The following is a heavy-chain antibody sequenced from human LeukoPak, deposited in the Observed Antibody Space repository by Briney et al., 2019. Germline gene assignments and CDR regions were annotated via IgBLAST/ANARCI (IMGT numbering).Heavy chain of an antibody. D-gene: IGHD3-10*01. CDR2: IYYSGST. J-gene: IGHJ5*02. Sequence: PSETLSLTCTVSGGSISSSSYSWGWVRQPPGKGLEWIGSIYYSGSTYYNPSLKSRVTISVDTSKNQFSLKLSSVTAADTAVYYCARHYGSGSYWFDPWGQGTLVTVSS. V-gene: IGHV4-39*01. CDR1: GGSISSSSYS. CDR3: ARHYGSGSYWFDP.